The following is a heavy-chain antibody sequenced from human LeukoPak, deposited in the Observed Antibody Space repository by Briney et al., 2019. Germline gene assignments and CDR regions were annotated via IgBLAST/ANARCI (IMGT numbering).Heavy chain of an antibody. Sequence: ASVKVSCKASGYTFTSYDINWVRQATGQGLGWMGWMNPNSGNTGYAQKLQGRVTMTTDTSTSTAYMELRSLRSGDTAVYYCARFHCSGGSCYPRGYWGQGTLVTVSS. V-gene: IGHV1-8*01. J-gene: IGHJ4*02. CDR2: MNPNSGNT. D-gene: IGHD2-15*01. CDR3: ARFHCSGGSCYPRGY. CDR1: GYTFTSYD.